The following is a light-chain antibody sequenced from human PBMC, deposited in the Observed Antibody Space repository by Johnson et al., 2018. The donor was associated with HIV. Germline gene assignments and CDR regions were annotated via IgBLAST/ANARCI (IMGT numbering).Light chain of an antibody. CDR3: GTWDSYLTAGV. CDR1: SSNIGNNY. CDR2: DNN. V-gene: IGLV1-51*01. Sequence: QSVLTQPPSVSAAPGQKVTISCSGSSSNIGNNYVSWYQQVPGTAPKLLIYDNNRRPSGISDRFSASKSVTSATLGITGLQTGDEADYYCGTWDSYLTAGVCGSGTKVTV. J-gene: IGLJ1*01.